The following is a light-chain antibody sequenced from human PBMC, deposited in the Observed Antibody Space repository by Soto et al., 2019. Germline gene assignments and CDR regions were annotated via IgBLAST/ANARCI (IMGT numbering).Light chain of an antibody. CDR2: EAS. J-gene: IGLJ1*01. CDR1: SSDVGSYNR. Sequence: QSALTQPPSVSGSPGQSVTISCTGTSSDVGSYNRVSWYQQPPGTAPKLMIYEASNRPSGVPDRFSGSKSGNTASLTISGLQAEDEADYYCSLYTSSSTYVFGTGTKLTVL. CDR3: SLYTSSSTYV. V-gene: IGLV2-18*01.